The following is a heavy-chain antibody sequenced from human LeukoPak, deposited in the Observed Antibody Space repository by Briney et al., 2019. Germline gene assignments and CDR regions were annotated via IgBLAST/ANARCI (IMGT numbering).Heavy chain of an antibody. J-gene: IGHJ4*02. V-gene: IGHV3-21*01. CDR2: ISSSSSYI. Sequence: GGSLRLSCAASGFTFRSYSMNWVRQAPGKGLEWVSSISSSSSYIYYADSVKGRFTISRDNAKNSLYLQMNSLRAEDTAVYYCARDRGPYGFFDYWGQGTLVTVSS. CDR3: ARDRGPYGFFDY. CDR1: GFTFRSYS. D-gene: IGHD3-10*01.